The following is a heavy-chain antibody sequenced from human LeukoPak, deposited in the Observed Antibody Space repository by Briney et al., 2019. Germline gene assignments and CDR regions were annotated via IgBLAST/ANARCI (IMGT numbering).Heavy chain of an antibody. J-gene: IGHJ4*02. V-gene: IGHV3-23*01. CDR2: ISGSGGST. D-gene: IGHD5-12*01. Sequence: ISGSGGSTYYADSVKGRFTISRDNSKNTLYLQMNSLRAEDRAVYYCAKRLGSVATFYYFXYWGXXT. CDR3: AKRLGSVATFYYFXY.